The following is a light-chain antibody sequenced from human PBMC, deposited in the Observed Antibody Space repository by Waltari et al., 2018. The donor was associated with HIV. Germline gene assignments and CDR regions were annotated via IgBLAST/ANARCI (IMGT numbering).Light chain of an antibody. CDR3: SSYAGSNNVV. CDR1: SSDVGGYNY. V-gene: IGLV2-8*01. Sequence: QSALTQPPSASGSPGQSVTISCTGTSSDVGGYNYVSWYQQHPGKAPKLMIYEVSKRPSGVPDRFSGSKSGTTASLTVSGLQAEDEADYYCSSYAGSNNVVFGGGTKLTVL. J-gene: IGLJ2*01. CDR2: EVS.